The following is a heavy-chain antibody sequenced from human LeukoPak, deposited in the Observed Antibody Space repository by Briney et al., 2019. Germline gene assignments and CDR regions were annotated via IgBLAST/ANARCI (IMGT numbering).Heavy chain of an antibody. CDR3: AGDYGYKNYLDS. CDR2: ISYDGSNK. D-gene: IGHD4-17*01. V-gene: IGHV3-30-3*01. CDR1: GFTFSSYA. Sequence: PGRSLSLSCAASGFTFSSYAMHWVRQAPGKGLEWLAVISYDGSNKCYADSVKGRFTISRDNSKNTLYLQMNSLRPEDTAVFYCAGDYGYKNYLDSWGQGALVTVSS. J-gene: IGHJ4*02.